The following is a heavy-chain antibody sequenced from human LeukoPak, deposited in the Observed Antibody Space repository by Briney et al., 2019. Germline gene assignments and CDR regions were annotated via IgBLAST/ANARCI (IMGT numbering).Heavy chain of an antibody. CDR2: IWYDGSNK. D-gene: IGHD3-10*01. V-gene: IGHV3-33*01. J-gene: IGHJ4*02. CDR3: RGTYSYGSGIDGDYFDY. CDR1: GFNFGTFA. Sequence: PGRSLRLSCEASGFNFGTFAMHWVRQAPGEGLEWLAIIWYDGSNKHYSDSVKGRFTISRDNSKSSLYLHMNSLRAEDTAVYYCRGTYSYGSGIDGDYFDYWGQGTLVTVSS.